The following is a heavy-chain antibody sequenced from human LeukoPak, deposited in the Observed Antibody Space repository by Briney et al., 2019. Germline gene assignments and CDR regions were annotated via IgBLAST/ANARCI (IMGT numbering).Heavy chain of an antibody. Sequence: SETLSLTCTVSGYSISSGYYWGWIRQPPGKGLEWIGSIYYSGSTYYNASLKSRVTISVDTSKNQFSLKLSSVTAADTAVYYCARRGYRGYDPNWFDPWGQGILVTVSS. D-gene: IGHD5-12*01. CDR3: ARRGYRGYDPNWFDP. CDR1: GYSISSGYY. CDR2: IYYSGST. V-gene: IGHV4-38-2*02. J-gene: IGHJ5*02.